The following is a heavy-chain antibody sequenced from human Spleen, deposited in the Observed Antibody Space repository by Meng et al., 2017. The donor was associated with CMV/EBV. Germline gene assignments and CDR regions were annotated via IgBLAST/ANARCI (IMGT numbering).Heavy chain of an antibody. Sequence: ASGFTFSYFDMNWVRQAPGKGLEWVSAIDGRGDRTYYADSVKGRFTISRDNSKNTLFLQLNSLRAEDTAVYYCAKDRIKAAGTYFDYWGQGALVTVSS. CDR1: GFTFSYFD. D-gene: IGHD6-13*01. J-gene: IGHJ4*02. CDR2: IDGRGDRT. V-gene: IGHV3-23*01. CDR3: AKDRIKAAGTYFDY.